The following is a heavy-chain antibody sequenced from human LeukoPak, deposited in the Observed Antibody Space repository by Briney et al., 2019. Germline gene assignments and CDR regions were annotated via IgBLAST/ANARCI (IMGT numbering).Heavy chain of an antibody. CDR1: GGSISSYY. D-gene: IGHD6-13*01. J-gene: IGHJ3*02. CDR3: ARDRSSSWYWDAFDI. CDR2: IYYSGST. V-gene: IGHV4-59*01. Sequence: SEALSLTCTVSGGSISSYYWSWIRQPPGKGLEWIGYIYYSGSTNYNPSLKSRVTISVDTSKNQFSLKLSSVTAADTAVYYCARDRSSSWYWDAFDIWGQGTMVTVSS.